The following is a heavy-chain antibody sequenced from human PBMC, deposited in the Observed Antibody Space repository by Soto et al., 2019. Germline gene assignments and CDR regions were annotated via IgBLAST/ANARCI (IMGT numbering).Heavy chain of an antibody. CDR2: IIPIFGTA. V-gene: IGHV1-69*01. Sequence: QVQLVQSGAEVKKPGSAVKVSCKASGGTFSGYAVSWVRQAPGHGLEWMGGIIPIFGTANYAQKFQGKVTITADESTTTVYMELNSLRAEDTAVYYCARDLGSSLYFDYWGQGTLVTVSS. D-gene: IGHD6-13*01. J-gene: IGHJ4*02. CDR1: GGTFSGYA. CDR3: ARDLGSSLYFDY.